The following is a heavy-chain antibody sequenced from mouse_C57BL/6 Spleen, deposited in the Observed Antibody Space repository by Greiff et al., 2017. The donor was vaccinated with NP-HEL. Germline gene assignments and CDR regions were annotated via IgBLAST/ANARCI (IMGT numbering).Heavy chain of an antibody. Sequence: EVKLVESGGGLVQPGGSLSLSCAASGFTFTDYYMSWVRQPPGKALEWLGFIRNKANGYTTEYSASVKGRFTISSVTSQSILYLQMNALRADDRATYYCASPSYGSSYAWFAYWGQGTLVTVSA. D-gene: IGHD1-1*01. CDR1: GFTFTDYY. J-gene: IGHJ3*01. CDR2: IRNKANGYTT. V-gene: IGHV7-3*01. CDR3: ASPSYGSSYAWFAY.